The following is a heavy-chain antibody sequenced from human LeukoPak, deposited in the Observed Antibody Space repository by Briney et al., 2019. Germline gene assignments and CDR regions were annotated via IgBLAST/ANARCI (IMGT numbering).Heavy chain of an antibody. D-gene: IGHD2-2*01. Sequence: PSQTLSLTCTVSGGSISSGGYYWSWIRQHPGKGLEWIGYIYYSGSTYYNPSLKSRVTISVDTSKNQFSLKPSSVTAADTAVYYCASSPGYCSSTSCYEDFAGMDVWGQGTTVTVSS. J-gene: IGHJ6*02. CDR1: GGSISSGGYY. CDR2: IYYSGST. CDR3: ASSPGYCSSTSCYEDFAGMDV. V-gene: IGHV4-31*03.